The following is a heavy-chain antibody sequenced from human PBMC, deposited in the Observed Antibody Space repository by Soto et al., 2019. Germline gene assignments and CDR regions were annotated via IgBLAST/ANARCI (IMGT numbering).Heavy chain of an antibody. CDR1: GFIFSNFA. J-gene: IGHJ6*02. CDR2: ISGSAEKT. V-gene: IGHV3-23*01. CDR3: VKERYAQLWLEDYGMDV. D-gene: IGHD5-18*01. Sequence: EVQLLESGGDLVQRGGSLRLSCATSGFIFSNFAMSWVRQAPGKGLQWVSGISGSAEKTYYADPVKGRFTISRDNSKNTLYLQMSSLGPEDTAVYYCVKERYAQLWLEDYGMDVWGQGTTVTV.